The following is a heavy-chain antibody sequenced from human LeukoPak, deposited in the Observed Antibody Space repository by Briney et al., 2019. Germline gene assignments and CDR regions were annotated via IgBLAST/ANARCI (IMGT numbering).Heavy chain of an antibody. J-gene: IGHJ6*03. CDR1: GLTFNNYA. V-gene: IGHV3-23*01. CDR2: ISSTDGTT. CDR3: AKNGDRGAYCTGGTCYPYFYYYMDA. Sequence: PGGSLRLSCAVSGLTFNNYAMSWVRQAPGKGLEWVSSISSTDGTTYYADSVKGRFTISRDNSKNTLYLQMNSLRAEDTAIYYCAKNGDRGAYCTGGTCYPYFYYYMDAWGKGTTVTI. D-gene: IGHD2-15*01.